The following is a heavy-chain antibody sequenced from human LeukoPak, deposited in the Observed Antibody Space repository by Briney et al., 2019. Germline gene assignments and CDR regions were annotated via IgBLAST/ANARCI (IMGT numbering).Heavy chain of an antibody. CDR3: ARERKIFDSSGYYKYFFDY. CDR1: GGSISGGGYY. D-gene: IGHD3-22*01. J-gene: IGHJ4*02. Sequence: SETLSLTCTVSGGSISGGGYYWTWIRQYPGKGLEWIGNIYYNGDTHYNPSLRTRVTISIDMSESRFSLNLSSVTAADTAEYYCARERKIFDSSGYYKYFFDYWGQGTPVTVSS. CDR2: IYYNGDT. V-gene: IGHV4-31*03.